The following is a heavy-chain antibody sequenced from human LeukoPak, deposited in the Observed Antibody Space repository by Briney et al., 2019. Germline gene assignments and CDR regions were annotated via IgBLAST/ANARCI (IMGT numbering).Heavy chain of an antibody. J-gene: IGHJ4*02. CDR1: GFTFSSHG. Sequence: GGCLRLSRAASGFTFSSHGMHWVRAAPGKGLAGVAFIRYDGSNKYYADSVKGRFTISRDNSKNTLYLQMNSLRAEDTAVYYCAKELTPRGYYYDSSGKFDYWGQGTLVTVSS. D-gene: IGHD3-22*01. CDR2: IRYDGSNK. CDR3: AKELTPRGYYYDSSGKFDY. V-gene: IGHV3-30*02.